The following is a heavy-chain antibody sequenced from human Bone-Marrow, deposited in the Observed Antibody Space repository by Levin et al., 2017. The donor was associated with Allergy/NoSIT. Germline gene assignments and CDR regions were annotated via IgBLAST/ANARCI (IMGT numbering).Heavy chain of an antibody. D-gene: IGHD2-2*01. CDR3: ARDPRKFCSSTSCFEAGDAFDI. V-gene: IGHV3-74*01. CDR1: GFTFSSYW. J-gene: IGHJ3*02. CDR2: IGNDGSRT. Sequence: PGGSLRLSCAASGFTFSSYWMHWVRQAPGKGLVWVSRIGNDGSRTSYADSVRGRFTISRDNAKSTLFLQMNSLRAEDTAVYYCARDPRKFCSSTSCFEAGDAFDIWGQGTMVTVSS.